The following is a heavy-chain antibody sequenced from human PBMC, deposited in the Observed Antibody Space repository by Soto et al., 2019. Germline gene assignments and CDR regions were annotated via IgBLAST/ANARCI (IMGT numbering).Heavy chain of an antibody. V-gene: IGHV1-18*01. D-gene: IGHD6-13*01. J-gene: IGHJ6*03. Sequence: ASVKVSCQASGYTFTSYGISWVRQAPGQGLEWMGWISAYNGNTNYAQKLQGRVTMTTDTSTSTAYMELRSLRSDDTAVYYCARAGYSSSWYWRYYYYYMDVWGKGTTVTVSS. CDR2: ISAYNGNT. CDR1: GYTFTSYG. CDR3: ARAGYSSSWYWRYYYYYMDV.